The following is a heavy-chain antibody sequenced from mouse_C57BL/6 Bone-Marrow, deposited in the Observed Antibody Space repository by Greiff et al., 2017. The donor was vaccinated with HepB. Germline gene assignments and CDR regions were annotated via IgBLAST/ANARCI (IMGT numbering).Heavy chain of an antibody. J-gene: IGHJ3*01. CDR3: TRGTGFAWFAY. Sequence: EVNVVESGEGLVKPGGSLKLSCAASGFTFSSYAMSWVRQTPEKRLEWVAYISSGGDYIYYADTVKGRFTISRDNARNTLYLQMSSLKSEDTAMYYCTRGTGFAWFAYWGQGTLVTVSA. CDR1: GFTFSSYA. D-gene: IGHD4-1*01. V-gene: IGHV5-9-1*02. CDR2: ISSGGDYI.